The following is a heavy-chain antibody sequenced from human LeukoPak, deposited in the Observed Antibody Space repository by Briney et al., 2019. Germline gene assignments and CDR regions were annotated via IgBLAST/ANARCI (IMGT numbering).Heavy chain of an antibody. CDR3: ARWQAAAGTHVGDF. Sequence: ASVKVSCKASGGTFSSYAFNWVRQAPGQGLEWMGGIIPTFGKTNYAQKFQARVTITADESTNTAYMDLSSLRSEDTAVYYCARWQAAAGTHVGDFWGQGTLVTVSS. V-gene: IGHV1-69*13. D-gene: IGHD6-13*01. CDR2: IIPTFGKT. J-gene: IGHJ4*02. CDR1: GGTFSSYA.